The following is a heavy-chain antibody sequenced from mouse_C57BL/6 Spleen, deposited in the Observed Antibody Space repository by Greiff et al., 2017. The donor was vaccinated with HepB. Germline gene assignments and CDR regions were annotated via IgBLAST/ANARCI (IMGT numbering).Heavy chain of an antibody. Sequence: DVHLVESGGDLVKPGGSLKLSCAASGFTFSSYGMSWVRQTPDKRLEWVATISSGGSYTYYPDSVKGRFTISRDNAKNTLYLQMSSLKSEDTAMYYCARHAYYSNYVGSYYAMDYWGQGTSVTVSS. V-gene: IGHV5-6*01. J-gene: IGHJ4*01. CDR2: ISSGGSYT. CDR1: GFTFSSYG. CDR3: ARHAYYSNYVGSYYAMDY. D-gene: IGHD2-5*01.